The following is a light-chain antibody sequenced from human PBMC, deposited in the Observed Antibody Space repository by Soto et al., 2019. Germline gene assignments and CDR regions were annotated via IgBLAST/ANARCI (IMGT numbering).Light chain of an antibody. CDR2: GAS. J-gene: IGKJ1*01. Sequence: EIVLTHSPGTLSLSPGERAALSCRASQSVSSNYLAWYQQRPGQAPRLLIYGASSRATGIPDRFSGSGSGTDFTLTISRLEPEDFAVYYCQQYGNSPQPFGQGTKVDIK. CDR3: QQYGNSPQP. V-gene: IGKV3-20*01. CDR1: QSVSSNY.